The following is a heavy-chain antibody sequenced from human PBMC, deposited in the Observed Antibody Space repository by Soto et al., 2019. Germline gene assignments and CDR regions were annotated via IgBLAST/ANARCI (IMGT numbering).Heavy chain of an antibody. CDR3: ASHDYGDHFTFDY. V-gene: IGHV3-23*01. CDR1: GFTFSSYA. Sequence: EVQLLESGGGLVQPGGSLRLSCAASGFTFSSYAMSWVRQAPGKGLEWVSAISGSGGSTYYADSVKGRFTISRDNSKNTLYLQMNSLRAEDTAVYYCASHDYGDHFTFDYWGQGTLVTVSS. D-gene: IGHD4-17*01. CDR2: ISGSGGST. J-gene: IGHJ4*02.